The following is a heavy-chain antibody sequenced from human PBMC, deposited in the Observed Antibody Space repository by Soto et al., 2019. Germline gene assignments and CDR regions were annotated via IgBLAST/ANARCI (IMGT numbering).Heavy chain of an antibody. D-gene: IGHD4-17*01. CDR1: GGSISSYY. V-gene: IGHV4-59*01. CDR3: ARAEHNYGDYVWSWWFDR. Sequence: SETLSLTCTVSGGSISSYYWSWIRQPPGKGLEWIGYVYYSGSTNYNPSLKSRVTISVDTSKNQFSLKLSSVTAADTAVYYCARAEHNYGDYVWSWWFDRWGKGNLVTVSA. J-gene: IGHJ5*02. CDR2: VYYSGST.